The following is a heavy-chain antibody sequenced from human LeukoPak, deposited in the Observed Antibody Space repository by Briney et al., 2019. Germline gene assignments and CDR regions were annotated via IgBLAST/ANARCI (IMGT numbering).Heavy chain of an antibody. J-gene: IGHJ4*02. D-gene: IGHD5-18*01. CDR1: GGSFSGYY. CDR3: ASLLPVDTAMASDY. V-gene: IGHV4-34*01. CDR2: INHSGST. Sequence: SETLSLTCAVYGGSFSGYYWSWIRQPPGKGLEWIGEINHSGSTNYNPSLKSRVTISVATSKNQFSLKLSSVTAADTAVYYCASLLPVDTAMASDYWGQGTLVTVSS.